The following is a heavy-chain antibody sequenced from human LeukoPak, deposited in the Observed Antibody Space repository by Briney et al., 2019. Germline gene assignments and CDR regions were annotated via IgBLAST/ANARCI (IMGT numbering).Heavy chain of an antibody. Sequence: GGSLRLSCAASGFSFSSHAMCWVRQAPGRGLELVSDISASDGRTFYADSVKGRFIISRDNSKDTLYLQMNSLRAEDTALYYCAKRRRPSGGAYDMWGPGTMVTVSS. CDR1: GFSFSSHA. D-gene: IGHD2-15*01. J-gene: IGHJ3*02. V-gene: IGHV3-23*01. CDR3: AKRRRPSGGAYDM. CDR2: ISASDGRT.